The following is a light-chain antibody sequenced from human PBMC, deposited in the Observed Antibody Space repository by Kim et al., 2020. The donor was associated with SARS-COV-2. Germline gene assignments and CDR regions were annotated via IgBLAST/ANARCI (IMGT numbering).Light chain of an antibody. CDR1: QGVSSY. J-gene: IGKJ1*01. Sequence: IRITQSPSSLSASTGDRVTITCRASQGVSSYLAWHQQKSGKAPKLLIYAASTLQSGVPSRFSGSGSGTDFTLTINCLQSEDFATYYCQQYYSYPPTFGQGTKVDIK. CDR2: AAS. V-gene: IGKV1-8*01. CDR3: QQYYSYPPT.